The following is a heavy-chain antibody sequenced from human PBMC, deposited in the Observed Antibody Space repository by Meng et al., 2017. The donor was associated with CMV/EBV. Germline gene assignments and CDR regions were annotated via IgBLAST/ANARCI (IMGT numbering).Heavy chain of an antibody. CDR2: INHSGST. J-gene: IGHJ6*02. D-gene: IGHD3-10*01. Sequence: GSLRLSCAVYGGSFSGYYWSWIRQPPGKGLEWIGEINHSGSTNYNPSLKSRVTISVDTSKNQFSLKLSSVTAADTAVYYCARRGRMTMVRGVRYYYGMDVWGQGTTVTVSS. CDR1: GGSFSGYY. V-gene: IGHV4-34*01. CDR3: ARRGRMTMVRGVRYYYGMDV.